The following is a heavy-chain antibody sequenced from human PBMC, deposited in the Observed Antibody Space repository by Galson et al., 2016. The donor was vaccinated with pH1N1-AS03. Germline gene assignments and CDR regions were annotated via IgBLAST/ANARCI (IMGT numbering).Heavy chain of an antibody. CDR2: IYPDDSDP. D-gene: IGHD5-24*01. V-gene: IGHV5-51*01. CDR3: ARQVRDGYNDYFDY. J-gene: IGHJ4*02. CDR1: GYIFTSYW. Sequence: SGAEVKNPGESLKISCKTSGYIFTSYWVAWVRHIPGKGLEWMEIIYPDDSDPRSSPSFQAQVTITADRSINTAYLQWSSLMASDTAIYYCARQVRDGYNDYFDYWGQGILVTVSS.